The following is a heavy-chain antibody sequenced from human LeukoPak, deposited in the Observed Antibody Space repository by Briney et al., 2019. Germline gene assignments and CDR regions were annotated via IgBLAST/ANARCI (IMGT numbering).Heavy chain of an antibody. D-gene: IGHD2-2*01. J-gene: IGHJ4*02. CDR1: GYTFTGYY. CDR3: ARDEPIVVVPAALLDY. V-gene: IGHV1-2*02. Sequence: ASVKVSCKASGYTFTGYYMHWVRQAPGQGLEGMGWINPNSGGTNYAQKFQGRVTMTRDTSISTAYMELSRLRSDDTAVYYCARDEPIVVVPAALLDYWGQGTLVTVSS. CDR2: INPNSGGT.